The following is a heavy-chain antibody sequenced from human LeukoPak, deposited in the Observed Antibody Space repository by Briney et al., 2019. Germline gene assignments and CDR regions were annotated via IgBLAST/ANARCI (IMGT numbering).Heavy chain of an antibody. Sequence: GRSLRLSCVASGFTFSSYAMHWVRQAPGKGLEWVAVISRDGRDKHHADSVKGRFTISRDNSKNTLYLQMDSLRAEDTAVYFCAKDPRTAAAYYFDYWGQGILVTVSS. CDR3: AKDPRTAAAYYFDY. J-gene: IGHJ4*02. CDR2: ISRDGRDK. CDR1: GFTFSSYA. V-gene: IGHV3-30*18. D-gene: IGHD6-13*01.